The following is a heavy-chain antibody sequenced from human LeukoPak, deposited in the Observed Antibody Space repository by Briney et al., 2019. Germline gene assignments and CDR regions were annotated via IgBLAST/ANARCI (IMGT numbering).Heavy chain of an antibody. CDR1: GFTFSSYA. CDR3: ARDGFDY. V-gene: IGHV3-30*04. CDR2: ILYDGSNK. J-gene: IGHJ4*02. Sequence: GRFLRLSCAASGFTFSSYAMHWVRQAPGKGLEWVAVILYDGSNKYYADSVKGRFTISRDNSKNTLYLQMNSLRAEDTAVYYCARDGFDYWGQGTLVTVSS.